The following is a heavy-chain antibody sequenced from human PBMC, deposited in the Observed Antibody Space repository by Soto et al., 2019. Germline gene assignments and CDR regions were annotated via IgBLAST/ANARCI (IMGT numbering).Heavy chain of an antibody. Sequence: QVQLVQSGAEVKKPGSSVKVSCKASGGTFSSYAISWVRQAPGQGLEWMGGIIPIFGTANYAQKFQGRVTSTADESTSTAYMELSSLRSEDTAVYYCARGVVVVAATSYYYYGMDVWGQGTTVTVSS. D-gene: IGHD2-15*01. J-gene: IGHJ6*02. CDR2: IIPIFGTA. CDR3: ARGVVVVAATSYYYYGMDV. CDR1: GGTFSSYA. V-gene: IGHV1-69*12.